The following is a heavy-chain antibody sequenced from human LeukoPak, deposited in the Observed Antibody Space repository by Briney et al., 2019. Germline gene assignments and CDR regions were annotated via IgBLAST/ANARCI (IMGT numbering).Heavy chain of an antibody. Sequence: RSLRLSCAASGFTFNSYGLHWVRQAPGKGLQWVAVVSYDGFAGSDKYYADSVKGRFTISRDNSKNTLYLQMDSLRPEDTAVYFCARGSTDRYGSGSYYLDYWGQGTLVTVSS. D-gene: IGHD3-10*01. J-gene: IGHJ4*02. CDR2: VSYDGFAGSDK. V-gene: IGHV3-30*03. CDR1: GFTFNSYG. CDR3: ARGSTDRYGSGSYYLDY.